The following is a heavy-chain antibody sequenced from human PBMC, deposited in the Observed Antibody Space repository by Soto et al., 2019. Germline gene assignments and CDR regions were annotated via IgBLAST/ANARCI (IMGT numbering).Heavy chain of an antibody. J-gene: IGHJ6*02. V-gene: IGHV4-4*07. CDR1: GDSISNYY. CDR3: AGPSRDFWNGYPYYYGMDV. Sequence: SETLSLTCTVSGDSISNYYWSWIRQPAGKGLEWIGRIHVSGKTNYNPTLKSRVTMSLDMSKNHFSLRLSSVTAADTAVYYCAGPSRDFWNGYPYYYGMDVWGQGTTVTVSS. D-gene: IGHD3-3*01. CDR2: IHVSGKT.